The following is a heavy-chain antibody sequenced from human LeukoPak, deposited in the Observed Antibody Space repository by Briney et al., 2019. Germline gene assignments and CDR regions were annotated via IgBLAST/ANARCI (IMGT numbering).Heavy chain of an antibody. CDR2: INHSGST. CDR1: GGSFSGYY. Sequence: SETLSLTCAVYGGSFSGYYWSWIRQPPGKGLEWIGEINHSGSTNYNPSLKSRVTISVDTSKNQFSLKLSSVTAADTAVYYCARRSSAATVTNYYYGMDVWGQGTTDTVSS. CDR3: ARRSSAATVTNYYYGMDV. D-gene: IGHD4-11*01. J-gene: IGHJ6*02. V-gene: IGHV4-34*01.